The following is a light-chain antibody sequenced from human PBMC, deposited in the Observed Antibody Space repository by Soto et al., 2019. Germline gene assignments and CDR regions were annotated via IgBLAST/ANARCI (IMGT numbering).Light chain of an antibody. CDR2: GAS. V-gene: IGKV3D-15*01. Sequence: EIVMTQSPATLSLSPVERATLSCRASESVSTNLAWYQQKAGQAPRLLIYGASSRPPGIPDRFSGGGSGTEFTLPISSLQPDDFATYYCQQYNSYWTSGQGTKVDIK. CDR3: QQYNSYWT. J-gene: IGKJ1*01. CDR1: ESVSTN.